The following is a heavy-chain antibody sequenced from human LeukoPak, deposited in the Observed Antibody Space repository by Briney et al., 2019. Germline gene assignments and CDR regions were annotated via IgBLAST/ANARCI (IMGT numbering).Heavy chain of an antibody. V-gene: IGHV5-51*01. CDR3: ARQDDILTGPDY. CDR2: IFPGDSDT. J-gene: IGHJ4*02. Sequence: GESLKISCKGSGYSFTRKWIGWVRQMPGKGLEWMAFIFPGDSDTRYSPSFQGQVTISADKSTNTAYLQWSSLKASDTAMYYCARQDDILTGPDYWGQGTLVTVSS. D-gene: IGHD3-9*01. CDR1: GYSFTRKW.